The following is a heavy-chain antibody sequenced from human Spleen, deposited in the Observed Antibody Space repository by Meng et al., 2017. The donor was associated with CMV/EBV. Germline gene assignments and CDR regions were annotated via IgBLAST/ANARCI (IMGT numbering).Heavy chain of an antibody. CDR1: GFTFNDYT. D-gene: IGHD6-19*01. V-gene: IGHV3-43*01. CDR2: ISWDGGST. J-gene: IGHJ4*02. CDR3: AKDIRAGYTSGWYDY. Sequence: GGSLRLSCAASGFTFNDYTMHWVRQAPGKGLEWVSLISWDGGSTYYADSVKGRFTISRDNSKNSLYLQMTSLTTEDTAFYYCAKDIRAGYTSGWYDYWGQGTLVTVSS.